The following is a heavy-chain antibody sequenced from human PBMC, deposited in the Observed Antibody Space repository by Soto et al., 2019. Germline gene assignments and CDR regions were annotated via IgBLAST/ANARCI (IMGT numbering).Heavy chain of an antibody. CDR3: ASDLAGASDSYGLDV. CDR1: GFTFGDYG. CDR2: ISWNSGSI. J-gene: IGHJ6*02. Sequence: PGGSLRISWAASGFTFGDYGMHWVRQAPGKGLEWVSGISWNSGSIGYADSVKGRFTISRDNAKNSLYLQMNSLRAEDTAVYYCASDLAGASDSYGLDVWGQGTPVTVSS. V-gene: IGHV3-9*01. D-gene: IGHD1-26*01.